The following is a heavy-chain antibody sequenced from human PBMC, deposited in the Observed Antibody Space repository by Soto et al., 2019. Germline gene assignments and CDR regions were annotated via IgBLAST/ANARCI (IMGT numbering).Heavy chain of an antibody. V-gene: IGHV1-69*01. CDR1: GGTFSSYA. J-gene: IGHJ2*01. Sequence: QVQLVQSGAEVKKPGSSVKVSCKASGGTFSSYAISWVRQAPGQGLEWMGGIIPIFGTANYAQKFQGRVTITADESTSTAYMKLSSLRSEDTAVYYCARAQVQVAGTGYFDLWGRGTLVTVSS. CDR2: IIPIFGTA. CDR3: ARAQVQVAGTGYFDL. D-gene: IGHD6-19*01.